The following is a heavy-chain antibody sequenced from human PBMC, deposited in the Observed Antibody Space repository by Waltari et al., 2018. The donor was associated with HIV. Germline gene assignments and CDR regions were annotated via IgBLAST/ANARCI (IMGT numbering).Heavy chain of an antibody. CDR3: ARGEDVSLSNIPPGYRLDY. CDR2: INHDNDDI. V-gene: IGHV1-2*06. J-gene: IGHJ4*02. Sequence: QVVLMQSGPELRKPGASVTVSCTASGTRFTSFFLHWVRRTPGRGLEWSGRINHDNDDITLGATFQGRVTMTRDTSSSSAQMEVTRVTADDAAVYYCARGEDVSLSNIPPGYRLDYWGQGSLVTVSS. CDR1: GTRFTSFF. D-gene: IGHD2-15*01.